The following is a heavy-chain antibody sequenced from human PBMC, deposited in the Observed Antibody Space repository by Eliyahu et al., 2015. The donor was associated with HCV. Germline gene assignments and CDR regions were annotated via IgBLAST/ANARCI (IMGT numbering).Heavy chain of an antibody. J-gene: IGHJ5*01. V-gene: IGHV4-4*07. Sequence: QVQLQESGPGLVKPSETLFLTCTIFGGPISTYYWSWIRQPAGKGLEWIGHIERGGRRSQNPSLHSRITLSIDTSKNQLFLKLSSVTSADTAMYYCAREVVEGPNWFDSWGRGTLVTVSS. CDR2: IERGGRR. D-gene: IGHD2-15*01. CDR3: AREVVEGPNWFDS. CDR1: GGPISTYY.